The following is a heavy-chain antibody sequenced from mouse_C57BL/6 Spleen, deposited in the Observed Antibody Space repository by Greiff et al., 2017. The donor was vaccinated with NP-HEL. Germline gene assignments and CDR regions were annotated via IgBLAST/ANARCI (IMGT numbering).Heavy chain of an antibody. J-gene: IGHJ2*01. Sequence: QVQLQQPGAELVMPGASVKLSCKASGYTFTSYWMHWVKQRPGQGLEWIGEIDPSDSYTNYNQKFKGKSTLTVDKSSSTAYMQLSSLTSEDSAVYYCARWDYYGSSSFDYWGQDTTLTVSS. CDR2: IDPSDSYT. CDR3: ARWDYYGSSSFDY. CDR1: GYTFTSYW. V-gene: IGHV1-69*01. D-gene: IGHD1-1*01.